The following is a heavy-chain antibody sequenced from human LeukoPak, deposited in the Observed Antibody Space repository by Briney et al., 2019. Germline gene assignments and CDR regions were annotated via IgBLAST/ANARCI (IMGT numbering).Heavy chain of an antibody. CDR1: GYTFSSYG. J-gene: IGHJ6*02. V-gene: IGHV1-69*13. D-gene: IGHD6-6*01. CDR3: ARLDEYSSSSRYYGMDV. Sequence: SVKVSCKASGYTFSSYGISWVRQAPGQGLEWMGGIIPIFGTANYAQKFQGRVTITADESTSTAYMELSSLRSEDTAVYYCARLDEYSSSSRYYGMDVWGQGTTVTVSS. CDR2: IIPIFGTA.